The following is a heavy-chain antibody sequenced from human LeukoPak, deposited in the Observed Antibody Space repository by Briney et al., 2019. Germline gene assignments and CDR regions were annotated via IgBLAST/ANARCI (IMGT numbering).Heavy chain of an antibody. D-gene: IGHD4-17*01. CDR3: ARDLDYGDYRTFDY. CDR1: GFTFSSYS. CDR2: ISSGSRTI. Sequence: GGSLRLSCAASGFTFSSYSVNWVRQAPGTGLEWVSYISSGSRTIYYADSVKGRFTISRDNAKNSLYLQMNSLRAEDTAVYFCARDLDYGDYRTFDYWGQGNLVTVSS. V-gene: IGHV3-48*04. J-gene: IGHJ4*02.